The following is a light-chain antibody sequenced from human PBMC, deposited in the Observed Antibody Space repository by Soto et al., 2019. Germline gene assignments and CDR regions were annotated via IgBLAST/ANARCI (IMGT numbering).Light chain of an antibody. CDR2: AAS. Sequence: DIQMTQSPSSLTASEGDRVSITCRASQGIKNLLAWYQQKPGQLPRLLIFAASTLQSGVQSRFSGGASGTDFTLSISSLQPEDAATYSWQKYFSSSPTFGQGAKVE. V-gene: IGKV1-27*01. CDR3: QKYFSSSPT. J-gene: IGKJ1*01. CDR1: QGIKNL.